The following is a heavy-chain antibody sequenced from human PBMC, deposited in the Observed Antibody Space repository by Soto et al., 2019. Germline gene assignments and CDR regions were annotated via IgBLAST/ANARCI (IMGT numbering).Heavy chain of an antibody. CDR1: GYTFTSYG. V-gene: IGHV1-18*01. J-gene: IGHJ4*02. D-gene: IGHD3-22*01. CDR3: ARDRRDYYDSSGYYFDY. Sequence: ASVKVCCKASGYTFTSYGISWVRQAPGQGLEWMGWISAYNGNTNYAQKLQGRVTMTTDTSTSTAYMELRSLRSDDTAVYYCARDRRDYYDSSGYYFDYWGQGTLVTVSS. CDR2: ISAYNGNT.